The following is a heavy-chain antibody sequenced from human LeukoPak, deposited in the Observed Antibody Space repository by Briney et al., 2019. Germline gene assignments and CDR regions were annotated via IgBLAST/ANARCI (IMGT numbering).Heavy chain of an antibody. J-gene: IGHJ4*02. CDR1: GFTFSDYW. D-gene: IGHD6-19*01. CDR3: ARASDVAGTRHY. CDR2: INSDGSST. Sequence: GGSLRLSCAASGFTFSDYWMHWVRQAPGKGLVWVSRINSDGSSTNYADSVKGRFTISRDNAKNTLYLQMNSLRAEDTAVYYCARASDVAGTRHYWGQGTLVTVSS. V-gene: IGHV3-74*01.